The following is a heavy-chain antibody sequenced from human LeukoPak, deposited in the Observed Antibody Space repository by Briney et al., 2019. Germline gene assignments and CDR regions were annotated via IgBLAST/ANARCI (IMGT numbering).Heavy chain of an antibody. Sequence: GGSLRLSCAASGFTFNTYHMYWVRQGPGKGLEWVAVMWSDGNTKYYADSVKGRFTISGDSSDNTLYLQMNSLTAEDTAVYYCARSRDYGGGYFDYWGLGTLVTVSS. CDR3: ARSRDYGGGYFDY. D-gene: IGHD4-23*01. CDR2: MWSDGNTK. CDR1: GFTFNTYH. V-gene: IGHV3-33*01. J-gene: IGHJ4*02.